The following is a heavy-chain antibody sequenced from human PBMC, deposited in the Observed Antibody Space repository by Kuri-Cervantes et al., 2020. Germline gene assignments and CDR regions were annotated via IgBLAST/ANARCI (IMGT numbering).Heavy chain of an antibody. CDR1: GFTFSSYG. J-gene: IGHJ4*02. D-gene: IGHD2-2*01. CDR3: AKGWRAPAATPFEY. Sequence: GESLKISCAASGFTFSSYGMHWVRQAPGKGLEWVAVISYDGSNKYYADSVKGRFTISRDNSKNTLYLQMNSLRAEDTAVYYCAKGWRAPAATPFEYWGQGTLVTVSS. CDR2: ISYDGSNK. V-gene: IGHV3-30*18.